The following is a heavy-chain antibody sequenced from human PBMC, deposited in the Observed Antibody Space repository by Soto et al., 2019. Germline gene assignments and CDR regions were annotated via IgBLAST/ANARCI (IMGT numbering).Heavy chain of an antibody. CDR1: GYTFTSYC. D-gene: IGHD1-26*01. CDR3: ARDRLGATGDY. V-gene: IGHV1-18*01. Sequence: ASVKVSFEASGYTFTSYCISWVRQAPGQGLEWMGWISAYNANTNYAQKLQGRVTMTTDTSTSTSYMELRSLRSDDTAVYFCARDRLGATGDYWGQGTLVTVAS. CDR2: ISAYNANT. J-gene: IGHJ4*02.